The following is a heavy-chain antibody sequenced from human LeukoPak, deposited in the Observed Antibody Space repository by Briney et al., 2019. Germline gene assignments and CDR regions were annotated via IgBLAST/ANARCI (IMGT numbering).Heavy chain of an antibody. J-gene: IGHJ5*02. Sequence: SVKVSCKASEGTFRSYAISWVRQAPGQELEWMGRIIPIFGTANYAQKFQGRVTITTDESPSTAYMEPSSLRSEDTAVYYCARYYYDSSGYYSPNWFDPWGQGTLVTVSS. D-gene: IGHD3-22*01. CDR1: EGTFRSYA. CDR3: ARYYYDSSGYYSPNWFDP. V-gene: IGHV1-69*05. CDR2: IIPIFGTA.